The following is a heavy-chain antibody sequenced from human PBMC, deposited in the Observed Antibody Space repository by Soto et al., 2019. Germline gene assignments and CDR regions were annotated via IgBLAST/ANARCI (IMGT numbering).Heavy chain of an antibody. J-gene: IGHJ4*02. CDR2: IHGGGNSA. CDR3: ATHRGRVTTSWHFAY. Sequence: EVQLLESGGDLVQPGRSLRLSCAASGFTFSGYAMSWVRQAPGKGLEWVSVIHGGGNSAYYADSVKGRFTISRDNSKNPLYLQRSSLRGEDTAVYYCATHRGRVTTSWHFAYWGQGTLVTVSS. V-gene: IGHV3-23*01. D-gene: IGHD4-17*01. CDR1: GFTFSGYA.